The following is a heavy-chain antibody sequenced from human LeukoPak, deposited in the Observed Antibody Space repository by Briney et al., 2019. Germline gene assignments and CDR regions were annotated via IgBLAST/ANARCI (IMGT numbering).Heavy chain of an antibody. CDR2: IDQGGSGH. D-gene: IGHD3-16*01. V-gene: IGHV3-7*01. CDR3: VRYALGYGGPNWFDP. CDR1: GFTFSSHW. Sequence: GGSLRLSCAPSGFTFSSHWSNWVGQAPGKGREGLANIDQGGSGHYYVVSVKVRFIGSRHNAKSSLYFQMTRMGGEDTALYYCVRYALGYGGPNWFDPWGQGILVPVSS. J-gene: IGHJ5*02.